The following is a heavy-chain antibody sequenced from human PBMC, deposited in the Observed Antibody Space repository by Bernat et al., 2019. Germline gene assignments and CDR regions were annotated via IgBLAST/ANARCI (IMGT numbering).Heavy chain of an antibody. V-gene: IGHV3-30*02. CDR2: IQYDGNNE. J-gene: IGHJ3*01. CDR1: GFTFSSNG. CDR3: TRDRRAILET. D-gene: IGHD3-3*01. Sequence: QVQLVESGGGVVQPGGSLRLSCAESGFTFSSNGMHWVRQAPGKGLEWVAFIQYDGNNEYYADSVKGRFTISRDNSKNTLYLQMNSLTVEDMAVYYCTRDRRAILETWGQGTMLTVSS.